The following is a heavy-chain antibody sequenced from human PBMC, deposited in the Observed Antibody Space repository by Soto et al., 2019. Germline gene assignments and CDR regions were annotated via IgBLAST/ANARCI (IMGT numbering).Heavy chain of an antibody. V-gene: IGHV3-23*01. CDR3: ARGNGNYYYGFDV. J-gene: IGHJ6*02. CDR2: ISGSGGST. Sequence: GGSLRLSCAASGFTFSSYAMSWVRQAPGKGLEWVSAISGSGGSTYYAASVKGRFTISRDHSKNTLYLQRNSLRAEDTAVYFCARGNGNYYYGFDVWGQGTTVTVYS. D-gene: IGHD4-4*01. CDR1: GFTFSSYA.